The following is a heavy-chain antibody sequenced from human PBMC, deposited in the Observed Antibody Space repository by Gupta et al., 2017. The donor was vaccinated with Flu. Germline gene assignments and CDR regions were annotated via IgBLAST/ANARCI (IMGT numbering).Heavy chain of an antibody. D-gene: IGHD2-15*01. CDR1: GLSINHSFY. Sequence: QVQLQESGPGLVRPSETLSLTCTVSGLSINHSFYCAWIRQPPGKALEWIGSVFPSGSTYFNPSLQSRLSISIDTSKNQSSLSLRSVTAADTALYFCARVRLSRGPRDAFDYWGPGTLVTVSS. CDR3: ARVRLSRGPRDAFDY. J-gene: IGHJ4*02. V-gene: IGHV4-38-2*02. CDR2: VFPSGST.